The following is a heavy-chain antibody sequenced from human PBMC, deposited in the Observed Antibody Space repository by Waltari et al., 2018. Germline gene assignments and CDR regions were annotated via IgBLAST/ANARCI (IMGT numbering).Heavy chain of an antibody. CDR2: MNDSGST. J-gene: IGHJ4*02. V-gene: IGHV4-34*01. Sequence: QVQLQQWGAGLLKPSETLSLTCAVYGGSFSGYYWSWIRQPPGKGLEWIGEMNDSGSTNDNPSLKSRVTISVDTSKNQFSLKLSSVTAADTAVYYCARSARWGYQLLYWGQGALVTVSS. CDR1: GGSFSGYY. D-gene: IGHD2-2*01. CDR3: ARSARWGYQLLY.